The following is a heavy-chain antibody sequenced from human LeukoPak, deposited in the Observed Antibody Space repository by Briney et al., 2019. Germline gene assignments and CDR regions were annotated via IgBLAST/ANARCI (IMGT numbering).Heavy chain of an antibody. V-gene: IGHV3-33*01. CDR2: IWCDGSNK. J-gene: IGHJ4*02. CDR1: GFTFSSYG. Sequence: GGSLRLSCAASGFTFSSYGMHWVRQALGKGLEWVAVIWCDGSNKYYADSVKGRFTISRDNSKNTLYLQMNSLRAEDTAVYYCASTGWLQSPFDYWGQGTLVTVSS. D-gene: IGHD5-24*01. CDR3: ASTGWLQSPFDY.